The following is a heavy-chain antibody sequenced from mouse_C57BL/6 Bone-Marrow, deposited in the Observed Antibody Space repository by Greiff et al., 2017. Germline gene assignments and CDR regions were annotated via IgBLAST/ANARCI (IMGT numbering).Heavy chain of an antibody. J-gene: IGHJ4*01. CDR1: GFTFSSYG. CDR3: ARQGANARDY. Sequence: EVQVVESGGDLVKPGGSLKLSCAASGFTFSSYGMSWVRQTPDKRLEWVATISSGGSYTYYPDSVKGRFTISRDNAKNTLYLQMSRLKSEDTAMYYCARQGANARDYWGQGTAVTVSS. CDR2: ISSGGSYT. V-gene: IGHV5-6*01.